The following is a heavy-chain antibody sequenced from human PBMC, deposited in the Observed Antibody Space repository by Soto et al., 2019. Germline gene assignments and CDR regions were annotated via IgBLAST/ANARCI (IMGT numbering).Heavy chain of an antibody. D-gene: IGHD2-15*01. CDR2: INAGNGNT. CDR3: ARVYCSGGGCYSIDS. Sequence: ASVKVSCKASGYTFTSYAMHWVRQAPGQRLEWMGWINAGNGNTKYSQKFQGRVTMTRDTSTSTVYMELSSLRFEDTAVYYCARVYCSGGGCYSIDSWGQGTLVTVSS. CDR1: GYTFTSYA. V-gene: IGHV1-3*01. J-gene: IGHJ4*02.